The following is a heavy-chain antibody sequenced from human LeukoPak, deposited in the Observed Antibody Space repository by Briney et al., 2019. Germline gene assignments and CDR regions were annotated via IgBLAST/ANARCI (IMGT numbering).Heavy chain of an antibody. CDR1: GFTFSSYA. D-gene: IGHD3-10*01. Sequence: PGRSLRLSCAASGFTFSSYAMHWVRQAPGKGLEWVAVISYDGSNKYYADSVKGRFTISRDNSKNTLYLQMNSLRAEDTALYYCARPGGYFDYWGQGTLVTVSS. J-gene: IGHJ4*02. V-gene: IGHV3-30*04. CDR2: ISYDGSNK. CDR3: ARPGGYFDY.